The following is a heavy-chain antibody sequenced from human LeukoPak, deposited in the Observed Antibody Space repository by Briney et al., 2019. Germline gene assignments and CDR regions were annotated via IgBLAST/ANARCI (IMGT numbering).Heavy chain of an antibody. D-gene: IGHD6-19*01. J-gene: IGHJ4*02. V-gene: IGHV4-61*02. CDR3: ARGGKNSGWYG. CDR2: IYTSGST. Sequence: SETLSLTCTVSGGSISSGSYYWSWIRQPAGKGLEWIGRIYTSGSTNYNPSLKTRVTISVDTSKNQFSLKLSSVTAADTAVYYCARGGKNSGWYGWGQGTLVTVSS. CDR1: GGSISSGSYY.